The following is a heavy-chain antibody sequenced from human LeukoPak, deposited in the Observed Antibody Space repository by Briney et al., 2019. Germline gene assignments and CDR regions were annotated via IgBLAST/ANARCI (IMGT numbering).Heavy chain of an antibody. Sequence: PGGSLRLSCAASGFTFSSYWMSWVRQAPGKGLEWVANIKQDGSEKYYVDSVKGRFTISRDNAKNSLYLQMNSLRAEDTAVYYCARAYDSSCYYFKYYYYYYGMDVWGQGTTVTVSS. V-gene: IGHV3-7*01. D-gene: IGHD3-22*01. CDR2: IKQDGSEK. CDR1: GFTFSSYW. CDR3: ARAYDSSCYYFKYYYYYYGMDV. J-gene: IGHJ6*02.